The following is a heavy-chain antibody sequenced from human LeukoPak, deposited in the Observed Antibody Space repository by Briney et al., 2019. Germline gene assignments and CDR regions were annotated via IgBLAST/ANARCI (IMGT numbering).Heavy chain of an antibody. CDR1: GVSISSYY. Sequence: PSETLSLTCTVSGVSISSYYWSWIRQPPGKGLEWIGDIYYSGSTNYNPSLKSRVTISVDTSKNQFYLKLSSVTAADTAVYYCAREDYGGNSNWFDPWGQGTLVTVSS. CDR3: AREDYGGNSNWFDP. D-gene: IGHD4-17*01. CDR2: IYYSGST. J-gene: IGHJ5*02. V-gene: IGHV4-59*01.